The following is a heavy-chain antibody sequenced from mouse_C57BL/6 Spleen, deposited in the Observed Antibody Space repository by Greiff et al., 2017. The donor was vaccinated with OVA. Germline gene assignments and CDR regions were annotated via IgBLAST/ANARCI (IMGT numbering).Heavy chain of an antibody. Sequence: DVQLVESGGGLVKPGGSLKLSCAASGFTFSSYAMSWVRQTPEKRLEWVATISDGGSYTYYPDNVKGRFTISRDNAKNNLYLQMSHLKSEDTAMYYCASEDWWGQGTLVTVSA. CDR1: GFTFSSYA. J-gene: IGHJ3*02. CDR2: ISDGGSYT. V-gene: IGHV5-4*01. CDR3: ASEDW.